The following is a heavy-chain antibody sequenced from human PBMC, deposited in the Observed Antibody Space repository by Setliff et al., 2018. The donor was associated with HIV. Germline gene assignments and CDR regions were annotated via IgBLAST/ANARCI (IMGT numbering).Heavy chain of an antibody. J-gene: IGHJ4*02. D-gene: IGHD3-10*01. CDR3: ARDSRLYYYGSGSLVDY. CDR2: INIDSGHT. V-gene: IGHV1-18*01. CDR1: GYSFTAYG. Sequence: ASVKVSCKASGYSFTAYGISWVRQAPGQGFEWMGWINIDSGHTNFAQKFQDRVTVTTDTSTNTTYMELRGLRSDDTATYYCARDSRLYYYGSGSLVDYWGQGTLVTVSS.